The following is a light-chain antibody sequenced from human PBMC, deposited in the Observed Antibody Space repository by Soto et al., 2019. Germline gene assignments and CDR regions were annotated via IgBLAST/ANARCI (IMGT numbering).Light chain of an antibody. Sequence: DIQMTQSPSSLSASVGDRVTITYRASQSISSYLNWYQQKPGKAPKLLIFAASTLQSGVPSTFSGSGSGTDFTLSISSLQPEDFATYYCQQSYSTPYTFGQGTKVDIK. CDR3: QQSYSTPYT. CDR2: AAS. V-gene: IGKV1-39*01. CDR1: QSISSY. J-gene: IGKJ2*01.